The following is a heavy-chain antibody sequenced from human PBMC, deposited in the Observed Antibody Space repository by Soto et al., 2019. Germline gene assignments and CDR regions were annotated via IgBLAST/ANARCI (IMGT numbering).Heavy chain of an antibody. Sequence: QVQLVESGGGVDQPGRPLRLSCAASGFTFSSLGMHWVGQAPGKGLEWVAIISNDGSSKYYADSAKGRFTISRDNSKNTLHLQLNSLRTEDTAVYYCAKEIGDSSDYPLGYWGQGTLVTVSS. J-gene: IGHJ4*02. CDR2: ISNDGSSK. V-gene: IGHV3-30*18. CDR3: AKEIGDSSDYPLGY. D-gene: IGHD3-22*01. CDR1: GFTFSSLG.